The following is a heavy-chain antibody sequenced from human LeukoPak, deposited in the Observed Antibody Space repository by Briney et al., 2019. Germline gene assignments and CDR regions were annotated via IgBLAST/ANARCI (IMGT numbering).Heavy chain of an antibody. Sequence: GGSLRLSCAASGFTFSSYGMHWVRQAPGKGLEWVAFIRYDGSNKYYADSVKGRFTISRDNAKNTLYLQMNSLRAEDTAVYYCARRSAAKDAFDIWGQGTMVTVSS. V-gene: IGHV3-30*02. D-gene: IGHD6-25*01. CDR2: IRYDGSNK. CDR1: GFTFSSYG. CDR3: ARRSAAKDAFDI. J-gene: IGHJ3*02.